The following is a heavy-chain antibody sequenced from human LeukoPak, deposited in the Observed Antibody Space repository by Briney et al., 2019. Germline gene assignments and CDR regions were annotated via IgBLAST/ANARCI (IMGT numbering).Heavy chain of an antibody. CDR3: ARDDVLRYFDWSAPYYYYGMDV. V-gene: IGHV3-21*04. Sequence: GGSLRLSCAASGFTFSSYSMNWVRQAPGKGLEWVSSISSSSSYIYYADSVKGRFTISRDNAKNSLYLQMNSLRAEDTAVYYCARDDVLRYFDWSAPYYYYGMDVWGQGTTVTVSS. D-gene: IGHD3-9*01. J-gene: IGHJ6*02. CDR2: ISSSSSYI. CDR1: GFTFSSYS.